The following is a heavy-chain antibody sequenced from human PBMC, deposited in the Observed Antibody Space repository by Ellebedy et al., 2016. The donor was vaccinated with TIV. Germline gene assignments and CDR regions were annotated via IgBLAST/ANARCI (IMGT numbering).Heavy chain of an antibody. D-gene: IGHD3-22*01. CDR2: ISSSSSTI. J-gene: IGHJ3*02. CDR3: ARVYDSSGYYSRRNQPGDAFDI. V-gene: IGHV3-48*04. Sequence: GGSLRLXCAASGFTFSSYSMNWVRQAPGKGLEWVSYISSSSSTIYYADSVKGRFTISRDNAKNSLYLQMNSLRAEDTAVYYCARVYDSSGYYSRRNQPGDAFDIWGQGTMVTVSS. CDR1: GFTFSSYS.